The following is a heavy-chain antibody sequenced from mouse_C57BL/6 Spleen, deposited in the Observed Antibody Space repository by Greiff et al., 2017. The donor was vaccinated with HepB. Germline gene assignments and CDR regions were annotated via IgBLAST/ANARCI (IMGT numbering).Heavy chain of an antibody. CDR3: ARSEGIYYGYDGRYAMDY. V-gene: IGHV1-53*01. CDR2: INPSNGGT. CDR1: GYTFTSYW. J-gene: IGHJ4*01. D-gene: IGHD2-2*01. Sequence: QVQLQQPGTELVKPGASVKLSCKASGYTFTSYWMHWVKQRPGQGLEWIGNINPSNGGTNYNEKFKSKATLTVDKSSSTAYMQLSSLTSEDSAVYYFARSEGIYYGYDGRYAMDYWGQGTSVTVSS.